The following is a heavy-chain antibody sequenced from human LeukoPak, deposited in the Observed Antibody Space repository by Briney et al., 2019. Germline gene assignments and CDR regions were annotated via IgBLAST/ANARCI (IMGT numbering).Heavy chain of an antibody. CDR1: GYTFTSYY. V-gene: IGHV1-46*01. D-gene: IGHD6-13*01. CDR2: INPSGGST. CDR3: VAAAAGTGYYFDY. J-gene: IGHJ4*02. Sequence: ASVKVSCKASGYTFTSYYMHWVRQAPGQGLEWMGIINPSGGSTSYAQKFQGRVTMTRDMSTSTVYMELSSLRSEDTAVYYCVAAAAGTGYYFDYWGQGTLVTVSS.